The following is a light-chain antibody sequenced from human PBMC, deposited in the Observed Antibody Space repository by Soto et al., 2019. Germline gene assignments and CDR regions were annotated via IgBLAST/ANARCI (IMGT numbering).Light chain of an antibody. Sequence: QSVLTQPPSASGSPGQSVTISCTGTSSDVGGYNYVSWYQQHPGKAPKLMIYEVSKRPSGVPDRFSGSKSGNTASLTVSGLQAEDEADYYCSSFAGNSNSVFGTGTKLTVL. CDR2: EVS. CDR3: SSFAGNSNSV. CDR1: SSDVGGYNY. J-gene: IGLJ1*01. V-gene: IGLV2-8*01.